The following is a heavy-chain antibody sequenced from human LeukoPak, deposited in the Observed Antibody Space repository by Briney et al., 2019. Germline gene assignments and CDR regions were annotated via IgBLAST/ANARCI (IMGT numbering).Heavy chain of an antibody. CDR2: IYYSGST. V-gene: IGHV4-30-4*01. CDR1: GGSISSGDYY. CDR3: ARDIGPQSSVTHWYFDL. J-gene: IGHJ2*01. D-gene: IGHD2-21*02. Sequence: SETLSLTCTVSGGSISSGDYYWTWLRQPPGKGLEWIGYIYYSGSTYYNPSLKSRLTISIDTSKNQFSLKLSSVTAADTAVYYCARDIGPQSSVTHWYFDLWGRGTLVTVSS.